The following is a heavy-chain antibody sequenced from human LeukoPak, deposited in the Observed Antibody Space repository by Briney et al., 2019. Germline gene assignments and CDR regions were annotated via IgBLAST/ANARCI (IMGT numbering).Heavy chain of an antibody. CDR2: IFYSGST. V-gene: IGHV4-39*07. CDR1: GGSISTSSYY. CDR3: ARGLGFGESYFDY. Sequence: SETLSLTCTVSGGSISTSSYYWGWVRQPPGKGLEWIGNIFYSGSTYYSPSLKSRVTISVDTSKNQFSLKLSSVTAADTAVYYCARGLGFGESYFDYWGQGTLVTVSS. D-gene: IGHD3-10*01. J-gene: IGHJ4*02.